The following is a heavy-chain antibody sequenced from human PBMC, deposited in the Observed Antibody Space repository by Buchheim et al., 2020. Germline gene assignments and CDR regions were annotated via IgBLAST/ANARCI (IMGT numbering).Heavy chain of an antibody. Sequence: QVQLVESGGGVVQPGRSLRLSCAASGFTFSSYGMHWVRQAPGKGLEWVAVIWYDGSNKYYADSVKGRFTISRDNSKNTLYLQMNSLRAEDTAVYYCARESSGWQYYYYGMDVWGQGT. V-gene: IGHV3-33*01. CDR2: IWYDGSNK. D-gene: IGHD6-19*01. CDR1: GFTFSSYG. CDR3: ARESSGWQYYYYGMDV. J-gene: IGHJ6*02.